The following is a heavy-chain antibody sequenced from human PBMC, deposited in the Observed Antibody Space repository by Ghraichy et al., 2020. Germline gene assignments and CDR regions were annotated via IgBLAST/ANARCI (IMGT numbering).Heavy chain of an antibody. Sequence: ETLSLTCAVYGGSFSGYYWSWIRQPPGKGLEWIGEINHSGSTNYNPSLKSRVTISVDTSKNQFSLKLSSVTTADTAVYYCARSARIAARRYWYFDLWGRGTLVTVSS. D-gene: IGHD6-6*01. CDR1: GGSFSGYY. CDR2: INHSGST. J-gene: IGHJ2*01. CDR3: ARSARIAARRYWYFDL. V-gene: IGHV4-34*01.